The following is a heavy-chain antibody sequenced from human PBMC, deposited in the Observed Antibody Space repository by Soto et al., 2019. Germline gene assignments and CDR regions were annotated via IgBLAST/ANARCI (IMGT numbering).Heavy chain of an antibody. J-gene: IGHJ6*02. D-gene: IGHD6-13*01. CDR3: ARIVSEDHGVIGSWYHYYYYGMDV. Sequence: PGGSLRLSCAASGFTVSSNYMSWVRQAPGKGLEWVSSISSSSSYIYYADSVKGRFTISRDNAKNSLYLQMNSLRAEDTAVYYCARIVSEDHGVIGSWYHYYYYGMDVWGQGTTVTVSS. CDR1: GFTVSSNY. CDR2: ISSSSSYI. V-gene: IGHV3-21*01.